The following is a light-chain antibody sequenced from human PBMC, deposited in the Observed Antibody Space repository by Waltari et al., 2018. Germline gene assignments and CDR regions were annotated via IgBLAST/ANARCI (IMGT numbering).Light chain of an antibody. J-gene: IGLJ2*01. CDR1: SSDVGLYNY. CDR2: EVN. V-gene: IGLV2-8*01. CDR3: SSYAGSNNLV. Sequence: QSALTQPPSASGSPGQSVTISCTGTSSDVGLYNYVSWYQQPPGKAPKLMIYEVNTRPSGVPDRFSGSKSGNTASLTVSGLQAEDEGDYYCSSYAGSNNLVFGGGTKLTVL.